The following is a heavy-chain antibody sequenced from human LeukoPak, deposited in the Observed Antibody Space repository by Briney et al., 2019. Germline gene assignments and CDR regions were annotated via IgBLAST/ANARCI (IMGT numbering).Heavy chain of an antibody. CDR1: GYTFTSYG. Sequence: ASVKVSCKASGYTFTSYGISWVRQAPGQGLEWMGWISAYNGNTNYAQKLQGRVTMTTDTSTSTAYMELRSLRSDDTAVYYCAKVGQPWSIWDYFDYWGQGTLVTVSS. J-gene: IGHJ4*02. CDR2: ISAYNGNT. D-gene: IGHD3-16*01. V-gene: IGHV1-18*01. CDR3: AKVGQPWSIWDYFDY.